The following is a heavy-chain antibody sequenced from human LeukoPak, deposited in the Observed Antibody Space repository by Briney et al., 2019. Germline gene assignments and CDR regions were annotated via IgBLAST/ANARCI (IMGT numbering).Heavy chain of an antibody. CDR3: ARDSGFSGTQRGEY. CDR1: GFTFSSYA. CDR2: ISGSGGST. V-gene: IGHV3-23*01. D-gene: IGHD3/OR15-3a*01. Sequence: PGGSLRLSCAASGFTFSSYAMSWVRQAPGKGLEWVSAISGSGGSTYYADSVKGRFTISRDNSKNTLYLQMNSLGAEDTALYYCARDSGFSGTQRGEYWGQGTLVTVSS. J-gene: IGHJ4*02.